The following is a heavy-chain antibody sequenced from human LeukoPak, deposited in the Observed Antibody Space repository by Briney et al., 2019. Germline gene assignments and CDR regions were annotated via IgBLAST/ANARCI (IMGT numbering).Heavy chain of an antibody. V-gene: IGHV1-2*02. CDR3: ARGGHSGWYGPDSVDY. CDR1: GYTFTDYY. J-gene: IGHJ4*02. Sequence: ASVKVSCKASGYTFTDYYMHWVRQAPGQGLEWMGWINPNSGGTKYAQEFQGRVTITRDTSISTAYMELNRLRSDDTAVYYCARGGHSGWYGPDSVDYWGQGTLVTVSS. D-gene: IGHD6-19*01. CDR2: INPNSGGT.